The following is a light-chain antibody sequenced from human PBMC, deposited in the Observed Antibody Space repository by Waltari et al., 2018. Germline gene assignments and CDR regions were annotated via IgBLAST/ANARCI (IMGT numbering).Light chain of an antibody. CDR1: QSISSN. Sequence: ETMTTQSPDTLSVSPGERATLSCRASQSISSNLAWYKQKPGQAPRLLIFGVSTRATGIPARFSGSGSGTEFTLTISSLESEDFGIYYCQQYNNWPPEMYTFGQGTKLEI. J-gene: IGKJ2*01. V-gene: IGKV3D-15*01. CDR2: GVS. CDR3: QQYNNWPPEMYT.